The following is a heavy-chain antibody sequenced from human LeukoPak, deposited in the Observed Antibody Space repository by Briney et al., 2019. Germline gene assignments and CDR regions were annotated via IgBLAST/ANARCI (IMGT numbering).Heavy chain of an antibody. CDR3: ARDPGRPGPLYYYGSGSYYFDY. J-gene: IGHJ4*02. CDR1: GFTFSTYG. CDR2: ISSSSSYI. D-gene: IGHD3-10*01. V-gene: IGHV3-21*01. Sequence: GGSLRLSCAASGFTFSTYGITWVHQAPGKGLEWVSSISSSSSYIYYADSVKGRFTMSRDNAKNSLYLQMNSLRAEDTAVYYCARDPGRPGPLYYYGSGSYYFDYWGQGTLVTVSS.